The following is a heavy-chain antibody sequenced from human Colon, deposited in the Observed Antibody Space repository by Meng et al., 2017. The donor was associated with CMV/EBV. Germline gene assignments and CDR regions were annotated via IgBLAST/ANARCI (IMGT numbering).Heavy chain of an antibody. CDR1: GYTFTNYG. J-gene: IGHJ1*01. CDR2: ISAYTGDT. Sequence: QGQLVQSGAEVKKPGDSVKVSCKASGYTFTNYGISWVRQAPGQGLEWMGWISAYTGDTYYAQKFQGRVTMTTDTSTSTAYMVLRSLRSDDTAVYYCVRESQSGSYIYLQHWGQGTLVTVSS. D-gene: IGHD1-26*01. V-gene: IGHV1-18*01. CDR3: VRESQSGSYIYLQH.